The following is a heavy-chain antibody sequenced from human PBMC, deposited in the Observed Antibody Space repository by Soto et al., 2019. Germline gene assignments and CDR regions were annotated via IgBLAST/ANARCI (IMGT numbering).Heavy chain of an antibody. CDR1: GASINSGAYY. J-gene: IGHJ4*02. D-gene: IGHD3-10*01. Sequence: QVQLQESGPGLVKPSQTLSLSCAVSGASINSGAYYWSWIRQYPGKGLEWIGYIDDSGSAFYNRSLKSRVTISRDTSKTHFPLKVTSVTAADTAVYYCASHPLGESYFDCWGQGTLVAVSS. CDR3: ASHPLGESYFDC. V-gene: IGHV4-31*11. CDR2: IDDSGSA.